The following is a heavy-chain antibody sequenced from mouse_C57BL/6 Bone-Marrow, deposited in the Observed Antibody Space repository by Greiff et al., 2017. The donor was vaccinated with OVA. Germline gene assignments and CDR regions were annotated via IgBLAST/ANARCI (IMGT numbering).Heavy chain of an antibody. CDR2: INPSTGGT. D-gene: IGHD3-3*01. CDR1: GYSFTGYY. J-gene: IGHJ3*01. V-gene: IGHV1-42*01. Sequence: EVQLQQPGPELVKPGASVKISCKASGYSFTGYYMNWVKQSPEKSLEWIGEINPSTGGTTYNQKFKAKATLTVDKSSSTAYMQLKSLTSEDSAVYYCARRAFAYWGQGTLVTVSA. CDR3: ARRAFAY.